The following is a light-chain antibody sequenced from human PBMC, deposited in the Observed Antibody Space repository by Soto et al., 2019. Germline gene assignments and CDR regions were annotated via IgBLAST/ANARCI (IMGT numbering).Light chain of an antibody. J-gene: IGKJ1*01. CDR1: QGISSY. V-gene: IGKV1-39*01. CDR3: QQSYSIPWT. CDR2: AAF. Sequence: IQLTQSPSSLSASVGDRVTITCRASQGISSYLAWYQQKPGKAPKVLIYAAFSLQSGVPSRFSGSGSGTDFTLTISSLHPDDFATYYCQQSYSIPWTFGQGTKVDIK.